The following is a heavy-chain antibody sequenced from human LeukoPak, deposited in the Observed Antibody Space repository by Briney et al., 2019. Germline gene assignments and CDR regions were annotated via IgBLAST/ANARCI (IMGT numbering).Heavy chain of an antibody. CDR1: GFTFSSYA. J-gene: IGHJ4*02. V-gene: IGHV3-23*01. D-gene: IGHD2-2*01. Sequence: GGSLRLSCAASGFTFSSYAMSWVRQAPGKGLEWVSAISGSGGSTYYADSVKGRFTISRDNSKNTLYLQMNSLRAEDTAVYYCAKLGGIVVVPAVLSIDYWGQGTLVTVSS. CDR2: ISGSGGST. CDR3: AKLGGIVVVPAVLSIDY.